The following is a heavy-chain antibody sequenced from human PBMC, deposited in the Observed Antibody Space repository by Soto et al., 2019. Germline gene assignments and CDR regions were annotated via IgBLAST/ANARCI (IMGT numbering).Heavy chain of an antibody. CDR2: IIPIFGTA. J-gene: IGHJ5*02. CDR3: ARDHSSSSPWFDP. D-gene: IGHD6-6*01. CDR1: GGTFSSYA. Sequence: SVKVSCKASGGTFSSYASSWVRQAPGQGLEWMGGIIPIFGTANYAQKFQGRVTITADESTSTAYMELSSLRSEDTAVYYCARDHSSSSPWFDPWGQGTLVTVSS. V-gene: IGHV1-69*13.